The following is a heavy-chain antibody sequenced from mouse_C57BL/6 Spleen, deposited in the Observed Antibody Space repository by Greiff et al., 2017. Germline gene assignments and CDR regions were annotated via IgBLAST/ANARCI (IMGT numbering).Heavy chain of an antibody. Sequence: VQLQQPGAELVMPGASVKLSCKASGYTFTSYWMHWVKQRPGQGLEWIGEIDPSDSYTNYNQKFKGKSTLTVDKSSSPAYMQLSSLTSEDSAVYYCARGDGYYYAMDYWGQGTSVTVSS. CDR1: GYTFTSYW. CDR2: IDPSDSYT. V-gene: IGHV1-69*01. J-gene: IGHJ4*01. D-gene: IGHD2-3*01. CDR3: ARGDGYYYAMDY.